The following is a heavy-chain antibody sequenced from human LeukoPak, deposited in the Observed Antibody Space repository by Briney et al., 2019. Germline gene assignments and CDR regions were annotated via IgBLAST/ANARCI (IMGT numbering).Heavy chain of an antibody. V-gene: IGHV4-4*07. D-gene: IGHD3-10*01. Sequence: SETLSLTCTVSGGSISSYYWSWIRQPAGKGLEWIGRIYTSGSTNYNPSLKSRVTMSVDTSKNQFSLKLSSVTAADTAVYYCARDRAEDYGSGSYYTPDWFDPWGQGTLVTVSS. CDR1: GGSISSYY. J-gene: IGHJ5*02. CDR2: IYTSGST. CDR3: ARDRAEDYGSGSYYTPDWFDP.